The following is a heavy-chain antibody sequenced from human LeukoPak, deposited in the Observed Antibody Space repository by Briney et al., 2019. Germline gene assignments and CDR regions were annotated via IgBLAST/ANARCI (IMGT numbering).Heavy chain of an antibody. J-gene: IGHJ3*02. V-gene: IGHV4-61*02. CDR1: GGSIRNESYY. CDR3: ARDMTGSGWNDAFDI. CDR2: IYSSGSS. Sequence: SETLSLTCSVSGGSIRNESYYWSWIRQPAGKGLEWIGRIYSSGSSKFNPSLKSRVTISIDTSKNQFSLNLSSVTAADTAVYYCARDMTGSGWNDAFDIWGQGTMVTVSS. D-gene: IGHD6-19*01.